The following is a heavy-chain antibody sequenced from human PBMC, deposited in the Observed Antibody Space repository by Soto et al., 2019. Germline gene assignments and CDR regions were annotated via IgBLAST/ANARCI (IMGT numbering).Heavy chain of an antibody. CDR1: GGSISSNSYY. V-gene: IGHV4-39*01. J-gene: IGHJ1*01. CDR2: MYYSGAT. Sequence: SETLSLTCPVSGGSISSNSYYWDWILQPPGKGLEWIGSMYYSGATYHNPSLQSRVTIAVDTSKNQFSLHLSSVTAADTAVYYCARHAANCPVWGNSDGSDDWGKGNRVTV. CDR3: ARHAANCPVWGNSDGSDD. D-gene: IGHD3-16*01.